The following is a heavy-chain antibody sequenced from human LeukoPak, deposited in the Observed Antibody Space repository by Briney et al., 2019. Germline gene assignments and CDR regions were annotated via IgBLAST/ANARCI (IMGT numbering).Heavy chain of an antibody. D-gene: IGHD2-2*01. Sequence: PGGSLRLSCAASGFTFSGSGMSWVRQAPGKGLEWVAVIWYDGSNKYYADSVKGRFTISRDNSKNTLYLQMNSLRAEDTAVYYCAKDERYCSSTSCSPDGDYYYYMDVWGTGTTVAVSS. V-gene: IGHV3-33*06. CDR2: IWYDGSNK. CDR3: AKDERYCSSTSCSPDGDYYYYMDV. J-gene: IGHJ6*03. CDR1: GFTFSGSG.